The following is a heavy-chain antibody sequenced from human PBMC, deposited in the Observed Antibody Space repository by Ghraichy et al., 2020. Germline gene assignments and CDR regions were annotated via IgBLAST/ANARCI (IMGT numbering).Heavy chain of an antibody. CDR1: GFTSSDHY. CDR3: ARVQYCTVVPCYRPYDC. V-gene: IGHV3-72*01. CDR2: TRNKVNGYST. Sequence: GGSLRLSCAASGFTSSDHYIDWVRQAPGKGLEWVGRTRNKVNGYSTEYAASVKGRFSISRDDSKNSLYLQMNSLKTEDTAVYYCARVQYCTVVPCYRPYDCWGQGALVTVSS. D-gene: IGHD2-8*02. J-gene: IGHJ4*02.